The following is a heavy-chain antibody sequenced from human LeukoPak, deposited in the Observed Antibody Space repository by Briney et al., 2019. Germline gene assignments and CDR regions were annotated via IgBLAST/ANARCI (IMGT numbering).Heavy chain of an antibody. J-gene: IGHJ4*02. CDR2: IYPGDSDV. CDR1: GYSFTSYW. CDR3: ARQIASGTYYFDY. Sequence: GESLKISCKGSGYSFTSYWIGWVRQTPGKGLEWMWIIYPGDSDVRYSPSFQGQVTISADKSISTAYLQWSSLKASDTGMYYCARQIASGTYYFDYWGQGTLVTVSS. V-gene: IGHV5-51*01. D-gene: IGHD1-26*01.